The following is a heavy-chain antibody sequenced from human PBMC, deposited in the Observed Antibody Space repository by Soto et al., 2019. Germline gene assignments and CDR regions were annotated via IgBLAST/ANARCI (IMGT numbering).Heavy chain of an antibody. CDR1: GGSISSGGYY. J-gene: IGHJ2*01. Sequence: QVQLQESGPGLVKPSQTLSLTCTVSGGSISSGGYYWSWIRQHPGKGLEWIGYIYYSGSTYYNPSLKSRVTISVDTSKNQFSLKLSSVTAADTAVYYCARDSSAYGSGSYWYFDLWGRGTLVTVSS. D-gene: IGHD3-10*01. V-gene: IGHV4-31*03. CDR3: ARDSSAYGSGSYWYFDL. CDR2: IYYSGST.